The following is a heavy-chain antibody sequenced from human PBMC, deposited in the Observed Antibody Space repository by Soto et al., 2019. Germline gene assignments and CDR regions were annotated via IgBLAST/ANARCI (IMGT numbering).Heavy chain of an antibody. J-gene: IGHJ5*02. CDR3: ARLRRADFWSGYLKGDNWFDP. CDR2: IYYSGST. D-gene: IGHD3-3*01. Sequence: SETLSLTCTVSGGSISSYYWSWIRQPPGKGLEWIGYIYYSGSTNYNPSLKSRVTISVDTSKNQFSLKLSSVTAADTAVYYCARLRRADFWSGYLKGDNWFDPWGQGTLVTVSS. CDR1: GGSISSYY. V-gene: IGHV4-59*08.